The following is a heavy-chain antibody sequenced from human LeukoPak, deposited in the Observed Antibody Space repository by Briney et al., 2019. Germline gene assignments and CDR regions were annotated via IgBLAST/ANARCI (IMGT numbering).Heavy chain of an antibody. D-gene: IGHD2-15*01. J-gene: IGHJ4*02. CDR2: INPNSGGT. CDR3: ARSLVVVAAHFDY. Sequence: ASVKASCKASGYTFTGYYMHWVRQAPGQGLEWMGWINPNSGGTNYAQKFQGRVTMTRDTSISTAYMELSRLRSDDTAVYYCARSLVVVAAHFDYWGQGTLVTVSS. V-gene: IGHV1-2*02. CDR1: GYTFTGYY.